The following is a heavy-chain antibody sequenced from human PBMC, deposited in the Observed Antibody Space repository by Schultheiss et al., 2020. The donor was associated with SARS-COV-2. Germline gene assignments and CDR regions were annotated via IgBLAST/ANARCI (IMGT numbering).Heavy chain of an antibody. V-gene: IGHV3-33*08. CDR3: ARASTSSSESS. Sequence: GGSLRLSCAASGFTFSSYSMNWVRQAPGKGLEWVAVIWYDGSNKYYAGSVKGRFTISRDNTRNTVYLQMNSLRAEDSGVYYCARASTSSSESSWGQGTLVTVSS. D-gene: IGHD3-10*01. CDR1: GFTFSSYS. CDR2: IWYDGSNK. J-gene: IGHJ4*02.